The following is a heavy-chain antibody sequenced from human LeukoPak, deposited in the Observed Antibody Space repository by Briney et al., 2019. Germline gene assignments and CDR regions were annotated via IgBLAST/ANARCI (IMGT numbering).Heavy chain of an antibody. J-gene: IGHJ3*02. Sequence: TASETLSLTCTVSGDSISSGGYFWVWIRQPPGKGLEWIGSIYHSGSTYYNPSLKSRVTISVDTSKNQFSLKLSSVTAADTAVYYCARDQLGYDFWSGYYIVDGENAFDIWGQGTMVTVSS. CDR3: ARDQLGYDFWSGYYIVDGENAFDI. D-gene: IGHD3-3*01. CDR1: GDSISSGGYF. CDR2: IYHSGST. V-gene: IGHV4-39*07.